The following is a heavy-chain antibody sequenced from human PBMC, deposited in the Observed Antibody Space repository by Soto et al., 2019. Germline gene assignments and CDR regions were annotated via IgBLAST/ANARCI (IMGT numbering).Heavy chain of an antibody. CDR1: GDSVTFGHHY. J-gene: IGHJ6*02. V-gene: IGHV4-61*01. D-gene: IGHD3-10*01. Sequence: ETLSLTCIVSGDSVTFGHHYWSWIRQPPGKGLEWIGHIFFTGATNYSLSLKSRVTMSVDSSKSEFSLNLTSVTAADSAISYCARSPADSAGSILGRGLDVWAQGTTVTVCS. CDR2: IFFTGAT. CDR3: ARSPADSAGSILGRGLDV.